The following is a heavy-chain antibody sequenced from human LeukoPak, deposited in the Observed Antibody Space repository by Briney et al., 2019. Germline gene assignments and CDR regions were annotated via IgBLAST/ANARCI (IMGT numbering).Heavy chain of an antibody. Sequence: ASVKVSCKASGYTFTGYYMHWVRQAPGQGLEWMGWINPNSGGTDYAQRFQGRVTMTRDTSISTAYMELSRLRSDDTAVYYCARLSGSYYFDYWGQGTLVTVSS. J-gene: IGHJ4*02. CDR1: GYTFTGYY. CDR3: ARLSGSYYFDY. D-gene: IGHD1-26*01. V-gene: IGHV1-2*02. CDR2: INPNSGGT.